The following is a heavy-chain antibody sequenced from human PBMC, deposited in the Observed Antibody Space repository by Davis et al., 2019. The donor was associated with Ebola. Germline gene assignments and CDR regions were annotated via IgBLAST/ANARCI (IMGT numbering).Heavy chain of an antibody. CDR3: VREANPTTFNWFDP. D-gene: IGHD1-1*01. CDR1: GFTFSTYS. V-gene: IGHV3-30*04. Sequence: GESLKISCAASGFTFSTYSMHWVRQAPGKGLEWVADIFPDGSSTYYADFVKGRFTISRDNSKNTLYLKIDSLRPEDTAVYYCVREANPTTFNWFDPWGQGTLVTVSP. CDR2: IFPDGSST. J-gene: IGHJ5*02.